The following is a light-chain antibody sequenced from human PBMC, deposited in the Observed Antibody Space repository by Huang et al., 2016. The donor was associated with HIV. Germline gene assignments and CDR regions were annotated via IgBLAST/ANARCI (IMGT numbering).Light chain of an antibody. J-gene: IGKJ3*01. CDR2: AAS. CDR1: QGIANH. Sequence: DIQMTQSPSSLSASVGDRVTISCRASQGIANHLAWYQQRPGKAPKLLIYAASALQSGVPYRFSGRGSETEFTLTISSLQPEDVATYFCQKYNSAPRTFGPGTKVEIK. V-gene: IGKV1-27*01. CDR3: QKYNSAPRT.